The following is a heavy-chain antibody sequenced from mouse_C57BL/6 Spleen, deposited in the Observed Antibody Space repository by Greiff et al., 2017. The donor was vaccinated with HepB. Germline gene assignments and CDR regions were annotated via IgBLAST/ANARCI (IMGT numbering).Heavy chain of an antibody. CDR1: GFTFTDYY. V-gene: IGHV7-3*01. D-gene: IGHD4-1*01. CDR3: ARLGRGGAMDY. CDR2: IRNKANGYTT. Sequence: EVQLVESGGGLVQPGGSLSLSCAASGFTFTDYYMSWVRQPPGKALEWLGFIRNKANGYTTEYSASVKGRFTISRDNSQSILYLQMNALRAEDSATYYCARLGRGGAMDYWGQGTSVTVSS. J-gene: IGHJ4*01.